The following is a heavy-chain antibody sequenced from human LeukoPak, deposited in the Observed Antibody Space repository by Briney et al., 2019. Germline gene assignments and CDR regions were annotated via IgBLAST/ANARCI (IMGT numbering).Heavy chain of an antibody. D-gene: IGHD1-26*01. CDR3: ARDYSGEWEQLTGWWFDP. V-gene: IGHV1-46*01. J-gene: IGHJ5*02. CDR2: INPSGDFR. CDR1: GYTFTDYY. Sequence: ASVKVSCKASGYTFTDYYMHWVRQAPGQGLELMGIINPSGDFRSYAQKFQGRVTVTRDMSTRTVYMELSDLEPEDTAVYYCARDYSGEWEQLTGWWFDPWGQGTLVIVSS.